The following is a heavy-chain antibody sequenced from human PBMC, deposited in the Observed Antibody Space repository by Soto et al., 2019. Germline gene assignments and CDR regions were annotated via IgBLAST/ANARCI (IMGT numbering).Heavy chain of an antibody. D-gene: IGHD1-26*01. CDR2: ISGSGYKK. V-gene: IGHV3-23*01. J-gene: IGHJ5*02. Sequence: GGSLRISCAASGFIFENFGMSWVRPAPGKGLEWISSISGSGYKKYYADSVKGRFTNSRDNSKSTVYLELNNLSAEDTAVYHWAKNQGVELVPLATVDWFDPWGQGSVVTVSS. CDR1: GFIFENFG. CDR3: AKNQGVELVPLATVDWFDP.